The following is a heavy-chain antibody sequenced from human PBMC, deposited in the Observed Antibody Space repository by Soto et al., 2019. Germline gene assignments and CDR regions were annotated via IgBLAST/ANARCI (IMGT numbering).Heavy chain of an antibody. V-gene: IGHV3-48*01. CDR3: ASPVVVAATDYYFYAMDV. D-gene: IGHD2-15*01. CDR2: ISRSSSTI. CDR1: GFTFSSYA. J-gene: IGHJ6*02. Sequence: GGSLRLSCAASGFTFSSYAMSWVRQAPGKGLEWISYISRSSSTIYQADSVKGRFTISRDNAKNSLYLQMNNLRAEDTAVYYCASPVVVAATDYYFYAMDVWGQGTTVTVSS.